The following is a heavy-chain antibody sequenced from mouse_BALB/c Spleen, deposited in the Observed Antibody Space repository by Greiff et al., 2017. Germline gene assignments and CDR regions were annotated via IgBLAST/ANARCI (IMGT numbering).Heavy chain of an antibody. D-gene: IGHD2-3*01. CDR1: GFTFSSYG. CDR3: AREGGYYAVFDY. Sequence: EVMLVESGGGLVQPGGSLKLSCAASGFTFSSYGMSWVRQTPDKRLELVATINSNGGSTYYPDSVKGRFTISRDNAKNTLYLQMSSLKSEDTAMYYCAREGGYYAVFDYWGQGTTLTVAS. V-gene: IGHV5-6-3*01. J-gene: IGHJ2*01. CDR2: INSNGGST.